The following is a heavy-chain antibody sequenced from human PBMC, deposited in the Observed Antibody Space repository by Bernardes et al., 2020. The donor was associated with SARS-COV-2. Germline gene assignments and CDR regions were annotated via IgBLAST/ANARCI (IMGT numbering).Heavy chain of an antibody. CDR1: AFTFSSYG. V-gene: IGHV3-33*01. Sequence: GSLRLPSAASAFTFSSYGVHWVRPAPGKGLEWVAVIWYDGSNKYYADSVKGRFTISRDNSKNTLYLQMNSLRAEDTAVYYCARGTGYSSGWYARISYYFDYWGQGTLVTVSS. D-gene: IGHD6-19*01. CDR2: IWYDGSNK. J-gene: IGHJ4*02. CDR3: ARGTGYSSGWYARISYYFDY.